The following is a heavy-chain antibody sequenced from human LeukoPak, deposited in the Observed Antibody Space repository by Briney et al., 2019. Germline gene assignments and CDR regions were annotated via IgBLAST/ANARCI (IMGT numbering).Heavy chain of an antibody. Sequence: GGSLRLSCAASGFTFSSYSMNWVRQAPGKGLEWVSSISSSSSCIYYADSVKGRFTISRDNAKTSLYLQMNSLRAEDTAVYFCARMSHYYYYMEVWGKGTTVTVSS. CDR3: ARMSHYYYYMEV. CDR1: GFTFSSYS. CDR2: ISSSSSCI. J-gene: IGHJ6*03. V-gene: IGHV3-21*01.